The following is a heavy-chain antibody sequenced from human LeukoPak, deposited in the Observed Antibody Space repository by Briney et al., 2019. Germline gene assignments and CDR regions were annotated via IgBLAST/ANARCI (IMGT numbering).Heavy chain of an antibody. J-gene: IGHJ6*03. D-gene: IGHD1-14*01. Sequence: SETLSLTCAVYGGSFSDSYWTWIRQRPGKGLEWIEEIHHSGTTNFNPSLQSRVSISVDTAKNQFFLRVASMTAADTALYYCARGRKVSGVRRINWARHENYFFYYIDVWGKGTSVSVSS. CDR2: IHHSGTT. CDR3: ARGRKVSGVRRINWARHENYFFYYIDV. V-gene: IGHV4-34*01. CDR1: GGSFSDSY.